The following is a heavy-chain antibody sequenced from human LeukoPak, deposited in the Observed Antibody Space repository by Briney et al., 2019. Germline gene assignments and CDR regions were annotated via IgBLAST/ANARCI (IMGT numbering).Heavy chain of an antibody. CDR1: GFTFSSYS. J-gene: IGHJ3*02. CDR3: ARETYGDYAHAFDI. D-gene: IGHD4-17*01. V-gene: IGHV3-7*03. CDR2: IKQDGSEK. Sequence: GGSLRLSCAASGFTFSSYSMSWVRQAPGKGLEWVANIKQDGSEKYYVDSVKGRFTISRDNAKNSLYLQMNSLRAEDTAVYYCARETYGDYAHAFDIWGQGTMVTVSS.